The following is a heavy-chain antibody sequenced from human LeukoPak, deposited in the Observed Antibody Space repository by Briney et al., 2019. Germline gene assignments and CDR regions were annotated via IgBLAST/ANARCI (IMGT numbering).Heavy chain of an antibody. D-gene: IGHD2-2*01. CDR1: GFTFSSYA. CDR3: AREGNQLPTDY. Sequence: PGRSLRLSCAASGFTFSSYAMHWVRQAPGKGLEWVAVISYDGSNKKYADSVKGRFTISRDNSKNTLYLQMNSLRAEDTAVYYCAREGNQLPTDYWGQGTLVTVSS. J-gene: IGHJ4*02. CDR2: ISYDGSNK. V-gene: IGHV3-30*04.